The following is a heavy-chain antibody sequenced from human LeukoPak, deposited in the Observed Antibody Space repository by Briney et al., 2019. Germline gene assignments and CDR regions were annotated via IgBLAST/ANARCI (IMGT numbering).Heavy chain of an antibody. J-gene: IGHJ3*02. CDR3: ARHDDSSGYYYPYGAFDI. V-gene: IGHV4-39*01. CDR2: IYYSGST. Sequence: PSETLSLTCTVSGGSISSSSYYWGWIRQPPGKGLEWIGSIYYSGSTYYNPSLKSRVTISVDTSKNQFSLKLSSVTAADTAVYYCARHDDSSGYYYPYGAFDIWGQGTMVTVSS. CDR1: GGSISSSSYY. D-gene: IGHD3-22*01.